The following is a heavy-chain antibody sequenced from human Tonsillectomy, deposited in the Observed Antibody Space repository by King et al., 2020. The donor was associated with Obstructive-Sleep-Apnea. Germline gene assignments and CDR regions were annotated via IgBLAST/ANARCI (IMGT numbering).Heavy chain of an antibody. V-gene: IGHV3-30*02. D-gene: IGHD4-23*01. CDR1: GFIFSNYG. Sequence: VQLVESGGGVVQPGRSLRLSCAASGFIFSNYGMHWVRQAPGKGPEWVAFIRYDGSNKYYVDSVKGRFTISRDNSKNTLSLEMNSLRTEDTAVYYCVTLINSKLAGWDFDYWGQGTLVTVSS. CDR3: VTLINSKLAGWDFDY. CDR2: IRYDGSNK. J-gene: IGHJ4*02.